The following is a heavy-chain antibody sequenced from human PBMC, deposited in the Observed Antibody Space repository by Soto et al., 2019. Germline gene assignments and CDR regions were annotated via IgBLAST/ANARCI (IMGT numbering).Heavy chain of an antibody. V-gene: IGHV4-59*01. D-gene: IGHD3-16*02. CDR3: ARSPVFGGVIVVDY. Sequence: QVQLQESGPGLVKPSETLSLTCTVSGGSISSYYWSWIRQPPGKGLEWIGYIYYSGSTNYNPSLKSRVTISVDTSKNQCSLKLSSVTAADTAVYYCARSPVFGGVIVVDYWGQGTLVTVSS. CDR2: IYYSGST. J-gene: IGHJ4*02. CDR1: GGSISSYY.